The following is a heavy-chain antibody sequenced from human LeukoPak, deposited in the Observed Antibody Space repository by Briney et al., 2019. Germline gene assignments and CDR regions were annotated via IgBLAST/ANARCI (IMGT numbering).Heavy chain of an antibody. CDR1: GFTFSSYS. Sequence: GGSLRLSCAASGFTFSSYSMNWVRQAPGKGLEWVSSISSSSSYIYYADSVKGRFTISRDNAKNSLYLQMNSLRAEDTAVYYCARDLGSAQGTVNWFDPWGQGTLVTVPS. CDR2: ISSSSSYI. V-gene: IGHV3-21*01. J-gene: IGHJ5*02. D-gene: IGHD1-1*01. CDR3: ARDLGSAQGTVNWFDP.